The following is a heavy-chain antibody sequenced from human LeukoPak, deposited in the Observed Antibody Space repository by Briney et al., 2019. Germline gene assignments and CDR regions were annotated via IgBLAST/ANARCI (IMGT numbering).Heavy chain of an antibody. J-gene: IGHJ4*02. CDR2: INGDGSST. Sequence: GGSLRLSCAASGFTFDDYAMHWVRQAPGKGLVWVSRINGDGSSTNYADSVRGRFTISRDNAKNTLYLQMSSLRAEDTAVYYCATRRDGYNLRFDYFDCWGQGTLVTVSS. V-gene: IGHV3-74*01. CDR1: GFTFDDYA. CDR3: ATRRDGYNLRFDYFDC. D-gene: IGHD5-24*01.